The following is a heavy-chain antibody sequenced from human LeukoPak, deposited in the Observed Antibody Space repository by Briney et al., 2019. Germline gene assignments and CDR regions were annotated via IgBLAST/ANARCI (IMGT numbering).Heavy chain of an antibody. V-gene: IGHV1-18*01. CDR2: ISAYNGNT. J-gene: IGHJ4*02. Sequence: ASVKVSCKASGYTFTSYGISWVRQAPGQGLEWMGWISAYNGNTNYAQKVQGRVTMTTDTSTSTAYMELRSLRSDDTAVYYCARDLRAELSHLSESDYWGQGTLVTVSS. CDR3: ARDLRAELSHLSESDY. D-gene: IGHD2/OR15-2a*01. CDR1: GYTFTSYG.